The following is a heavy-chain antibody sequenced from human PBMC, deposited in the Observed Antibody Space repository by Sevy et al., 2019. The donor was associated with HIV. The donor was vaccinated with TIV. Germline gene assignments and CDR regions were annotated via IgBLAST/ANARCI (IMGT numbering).Heavy chain of an antibody. D-gene: IGHD3-22*01. V-gene: IGHV3-23*01. CDR3: AKVDSSGYYSVSGFDY. Sequence: GGSLRLSCVASGFTFSSYAMSWVRQAPGKGLEWVSAISGSGGSTYYADSVKGRFTISRDNSKNTLYLQMNSLRAEDTAVYYCAKVDSSGYYSVSGFDYWGQGTLVTVSS. J-gene: IGHJ4*02. CDR1: GFTFSSYA. CDR2: ISGSGGST.